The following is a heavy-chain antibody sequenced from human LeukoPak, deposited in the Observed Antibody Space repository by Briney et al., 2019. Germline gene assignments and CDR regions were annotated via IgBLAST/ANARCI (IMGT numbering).Heavy chain of an antibody. Sequence: SETLSLTCAVYGGSFSGYYWSWIRQPPGKGLEWIGEINHSGSTNYNPSLKSRVTISVDTSKNQFSLKLSSVTAADTAVYYCARGALRYFDWLLDLLNWFDPWGQGTLVTVSS. CDR1: GGSFSGYY. J-gene: IGHJ5*02. V-gene: IGHV4-34*01. CDR3: ARGALRYFDWLLDLLNWFDP. D-gene: IGHD3-9*01. CDR2: INHSGST.